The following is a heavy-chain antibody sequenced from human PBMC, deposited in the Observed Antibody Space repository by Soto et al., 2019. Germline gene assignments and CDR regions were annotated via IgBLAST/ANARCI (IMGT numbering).Heavy chain of an antibody. D-gene: IGHD5-12*01. CDR3: ARDRLAHSGYANNWFDP. CDR2: IIPIFGTA. CDR1: GGTFSSYA. J-gene: IGHJ5*02. Sequence: SVKVSCKASGGTFSSYAISWVRQAPGQGLEWMGGIIPIFGTANYAQKFQGRVTITADESTSTAYMELSSLRSEDTAVYYCARDRLAHSGYANNWFDPWGQGTPVTVYS. V-gene: IGHV1-69*13.